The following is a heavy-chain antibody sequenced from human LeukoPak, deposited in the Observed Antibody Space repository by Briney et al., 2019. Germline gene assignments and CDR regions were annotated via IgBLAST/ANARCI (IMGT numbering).Heavy chain of an antibody. J-gene: IGHJ4*02. V-gene: IGHV3-23*01. CDR2: ISTSGGST. Sequence: PGGSLRLSCAASGFTFTSYSMNWVRQASGKGLEWVSTISTSGGSTYYADSVKGRFTISRDNSKNTLYLQMNSLRAEDTAVYYCAKQPEYSSSWHPLGYWGQGTLVTVSS. CDR3: AKQPEYSSSWHPLGY. CDR1: GFTFTSYS. D-gene: IGHD6-13*01.